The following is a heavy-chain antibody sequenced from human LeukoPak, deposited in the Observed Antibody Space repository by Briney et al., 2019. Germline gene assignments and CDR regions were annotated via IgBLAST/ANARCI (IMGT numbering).Heavy chain of an antibody. CDR2: INHSGST. CDR3: ARGPDYYDSSGHYFDY. J-gene: IGHJ4*02. V-gene: IGHV4-34*01. CDR1: GGSFSGYY. D-gene: IGHD3-22*01. Sequence: SETLSLTCAVYGGSFSGYYWSWIRQPPGKGLEWIGEINHSGSTNYNPSLKSRVTISVDTSMNQFSLKLSSVTAADTAVYYCARGPDYYDSSGHYFDYWGQGTLVTVSS.